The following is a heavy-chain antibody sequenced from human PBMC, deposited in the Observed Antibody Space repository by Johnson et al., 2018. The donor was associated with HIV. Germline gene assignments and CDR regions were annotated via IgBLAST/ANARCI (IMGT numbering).Heavy chain of an antibody. CDR2: ISSSGSTI. CDR3: ARDQTIQLWSDAFDI. J-gene: IGHJ3*02. V-gene: IGHV3-11*04. D-gene: IGHD5-18*01. Sequence: QVHLVESGGGLVQPGGSLRLSCAASGFTFRDYYMSWIRQAPGKGLEWVSYISSSGSTIYYADSVKGRFTISRDNAKKALYLQMNSLRAEDTAVYYCARDQTIQLWSDAFDIWGQGTMVTVSS. CDR1: GFTFRDYY.